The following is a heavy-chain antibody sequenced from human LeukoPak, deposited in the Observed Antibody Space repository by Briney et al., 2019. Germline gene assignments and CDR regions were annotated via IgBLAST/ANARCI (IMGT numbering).Heavy chain of an antibody. CDR1: GYTFTSYY. Sequence: ASVTVSCKASGYTFTSYYMHWVRQAPGQGLEWMGIINPSGGSTSYTQKFQGRVTMTRDTSTSTVYMELSSLRSEDTAVYYCAREQQLASDAFDIWGQGTMVTVSS. V-gene: IGHV1-46*01. D-gene: IGHD6-13*01. J-gene: IGHJ3*02. CDR2: INPSGGST. CDR3: AREQQLASDAFDI.